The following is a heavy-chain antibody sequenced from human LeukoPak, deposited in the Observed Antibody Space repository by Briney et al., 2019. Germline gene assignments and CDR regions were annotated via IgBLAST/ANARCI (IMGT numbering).Heavy chain of an antibody. CDR3: TSLGY. V-gene: IGHV3-15*01. CDR1: GFTFSNAY. Sequence: PGGSLRLSCAASGFTFSNAYMSWVRQAPGKGPEWVGRIRSKADGGTTEYAAPVKGRFTISRDDSKNTLDLQMNSLKSEDTAVYYCTSLGYWGQGTLVTVSS. J-gene: IGHJ4*02. CDR2: IRSKADGGTT. D-gene: IGHD3-3*01.